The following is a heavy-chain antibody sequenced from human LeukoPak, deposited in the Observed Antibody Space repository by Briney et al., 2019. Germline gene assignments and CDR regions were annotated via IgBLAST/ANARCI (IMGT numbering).Heavy chain of an antibody. J-gene: IGHJ4*02. CDR2: ISAYNGNT. Sequence: GASVKVSCKASGYTFTSYGISWVRQAPGQGLEWMGWISAYNGNTNYAQKLQGRVTMTTDTSTSTAYTELRSLRSDDTAVYYCAREVRDYDFWSGYYSDYWGQGTLVTVSS. D-gene: IGHD3-3*01. V-gene: IGHV1-18*01. CDR1: GYTFTSYG. CDR3: AREVRDYDFWSGYYSDY.